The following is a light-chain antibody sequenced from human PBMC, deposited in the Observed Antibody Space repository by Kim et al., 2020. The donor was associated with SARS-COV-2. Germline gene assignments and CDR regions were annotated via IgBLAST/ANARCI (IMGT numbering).Light chain of an antibody. CDR1: QTISRY. V-gene: IGKV1-39*01. Sequence: DIQMTQSPASLSASVGDRVIITCRASQTISRYLNWYQQKPRKAPSLVVYRASTVQSGVPSRFSGSGSGTDFTLTINSLQPEDFATYFCQQSYRTPYTFGQGTKLEIK. J-gene: IGKJ2*01. CDR3: QQSYRTPYT. CDR2: RAS.